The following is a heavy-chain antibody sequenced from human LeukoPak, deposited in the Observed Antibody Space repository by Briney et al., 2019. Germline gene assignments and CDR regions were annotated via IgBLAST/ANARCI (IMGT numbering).Heavy chain of an antibody. Sequence: PGGSLRLSCAASGFTFSSYSMNWVRQAPGKGLEWVSSINSKSRYIYYADSLKGRFTISRDNGKNSVYLQMNSLRAEDTAVYYCARDQLDDSSGFDYWGQGTLVTVSS. V-gene: IGHV3-21*01. D-gene: IGHD3-22*01. CDR1: GFTFSSYS. CDR2: INSKSRYI. CDR3: ARDQLDDSSGFDY. J-gene: IGHJ4*02.